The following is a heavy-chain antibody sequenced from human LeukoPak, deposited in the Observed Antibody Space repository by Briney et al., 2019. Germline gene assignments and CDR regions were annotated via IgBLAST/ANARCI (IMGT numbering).Heavy chain of an antibody. D-gene: IGHD5-12*01. CDR2: ISYDGSNK. J-gene: IGHJ4*02. V-gene: IGHV3-30*03. CDR3: AADPSFGYDWEVFDY. Sequence: GGSLRLSCAASGFTFSSYGMHWVRQAPGKGLEWVAVISYDGSNKYYADSVKGRFTISRDNSKNTLYLQMNSLRAEDTAVYYCAADPSFGYDWEVFDYWGQGTLVTVSS. CDR1: GFTFSSYG.